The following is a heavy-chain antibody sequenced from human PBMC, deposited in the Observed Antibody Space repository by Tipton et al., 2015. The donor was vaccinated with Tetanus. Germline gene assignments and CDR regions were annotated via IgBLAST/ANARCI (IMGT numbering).Heavy chain of an antibody. J-gene: IGHJ3*02. V-gene: IGHV4-31*03. CDR3: ARESWNRDALDI. CDR2: IYYSGST. Sequence: TLSLTCTVSGGSISSGGYYWSWIRQHPGKGLEWIGYIYYSGSTYYNPSLKSRVTISVDTSKNQFSLKLSSVTAADTAVYYCARESWNRDALDIWGQGTMVTVSS. CDR1: GGSISSGGYY. D-gene: IGHD1-1*01.